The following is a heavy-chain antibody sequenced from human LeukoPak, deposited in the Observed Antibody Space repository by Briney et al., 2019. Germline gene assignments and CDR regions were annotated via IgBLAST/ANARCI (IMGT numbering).Heavy chain of an antibody. CDR1: GFTFSSYA. D-gene: IGHD1-26*01. J-gene: IGHJ4*02. CDR2: ISGSGGST. CDR3: AKAPGIRGGATFYFDY. V-gene: IGHV3-23*01. Sequence: GGSLRLSCAASGFTFSSYAMSWVRQAPGKGLEWVSAISGSGGSTHYADSVKGRFTISRDNSKNTLYLQMNSLRAEDTAVYYCAKAPGIRGGATFYFDYWGQGTLVTVSS.